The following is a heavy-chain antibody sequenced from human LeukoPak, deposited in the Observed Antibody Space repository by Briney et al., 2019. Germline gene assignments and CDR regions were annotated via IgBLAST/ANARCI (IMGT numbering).Heavy chain of an antibody. CDR3: AKALRGYSYGDAFDI. V-gene: IGHV3-48*01. Sequence: PGGSLGLSCAASGFTFSSYSMNWVRQAPGKGLEWVSYISSSSSTIYYADSVKGRFTFSRDNAKNSLYLQMNSLRAEDTAVYYCAKALRGYSYGDAFDIWGQGTMVTVSS. CDR2: ISSSSSTI. D-gene: IGHD5-18*01. CDR1: GFTFSSYS. J-gene: IGHJ3*02.